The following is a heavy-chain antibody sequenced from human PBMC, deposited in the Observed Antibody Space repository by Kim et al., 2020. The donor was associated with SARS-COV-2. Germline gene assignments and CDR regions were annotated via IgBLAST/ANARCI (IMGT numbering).Heavy chain of an antibody. CDR3: ARDRGISLRIAARIPYGMDV. CDR2: IIPIFGTA. V-gene: IGHV1-69*13. CDR1: GGTFSSYA. Sequence: SVKVSCKASGGTFSSYAISWVRQAPGQGLEWMGGIIPIFGTANYAQKFQGRVTITADESTSTAYMELSSLRSEDTAVYYCARDRGISLRIAARIPYGMDVWGQGTTVTVSS. D-gene: IGHD6-6*01. J-gene: IGHJ6*02.